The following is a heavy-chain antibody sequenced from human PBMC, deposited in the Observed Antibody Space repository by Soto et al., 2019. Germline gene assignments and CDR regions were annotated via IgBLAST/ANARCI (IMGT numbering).Heavy chain of an antibody. CDR1: GGSSITYY. D-gene: IGHD2-8*01. Sequence: PLETLPHTCTVSGGSSITYYWNWIRQPPGKGLEWIGYIYYGGSANYNPSLKSRVTISVDTSKKQFSLKLSSVTAADTAVYYCARGGHCTNGVCSALDYWGQRTLVTVSS. CDR3: ARGGHCTNGVCSALDY. CDR2: IYYGGSA. J-gene: IGHJ4*02. V-gene: IGHV4-59*08.